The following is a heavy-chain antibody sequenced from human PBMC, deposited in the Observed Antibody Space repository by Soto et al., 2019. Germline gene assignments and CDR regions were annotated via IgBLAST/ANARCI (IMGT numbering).Heavy chain of an antibody. CDR3: ARSVEWLASFDY. D-gene: IGHD6-19*01. CDR1: GYTFTSYD. J-gene: IGHJ4*02. CDR2: MNPNSGNT. V-gene: IGHV1-8*01. Sequence: QVQLVQSGAEVMKPGASVKVSCKASGYTFTSYDINWVRQATGQGLEWMGWMNPNSGNTGYAQKFQGRVTMTRNTSISTAYMELSSLRSEDTAVYYCARSVEWLASFDYWGQGTLVTVSS.